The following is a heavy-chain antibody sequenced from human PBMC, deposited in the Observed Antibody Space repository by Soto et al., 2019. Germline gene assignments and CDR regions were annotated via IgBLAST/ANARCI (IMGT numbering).Heavy chain of an antibody. CDR3: ARTDIVTTNWFDP. Sequence: QVHLQQWGAGLLKPSETLSLTCAVYGESFIGYYWTWIRQPPGKGLEWIGEIKHRGSTDYNPSLKSRVTISIDTSKSQFSLKLTSVTAADTSVYYCARTDIVTTNWFDPWGQGTLVTVSS. J-gene: IGHJ5*02. CDR1: GESFIGYY. V-gene: IGHV4-34*02. CDR2: IKHRGST. D-gene: IGHD5-12*01.